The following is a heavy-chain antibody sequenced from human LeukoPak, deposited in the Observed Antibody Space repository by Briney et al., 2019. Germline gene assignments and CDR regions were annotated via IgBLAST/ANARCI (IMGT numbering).Heavy chain of an antibody. CDR3: ARVDEGGHFSYYGMDA. D-gene: IGHD3-16*01. Sequence: ASVKVSCKASGYSFNVYYIHWVRQAPGPGLEWMGLNKRKSDDTNYAQNCQGRVSMTRDTSNITAYMELSGLRSDDTAVYYCARVDEGGHFSYYGMDAWGQGTTVTVSS. J-gene: IGHJ6*02. V-gene: IGHV1-2*02. CDR1: GYSFNVYY. CDR2: NKRKSDDT.